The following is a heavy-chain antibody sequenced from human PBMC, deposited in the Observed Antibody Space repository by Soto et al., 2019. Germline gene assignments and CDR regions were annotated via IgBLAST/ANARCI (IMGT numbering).Heavy chain of an antibody. CDR3: VREDGVVGASSAFDY. J-gene: IGHJ4*02. Sequence: PXGSLRLSCVASGFTLTTYTMNWVRQAPGTGLDWVSSINGRSNYKYYSDSVKGRFTISRDNAQNSLFLQMSRLGPEDTAVYYCVREDGVVGASSAFDYWGQGTLVTVSS. CDR2: INGRSNYK. D-gene: IGHD1-26*01. CDR1: GFTLTTYT. V-gene: IGHV3-21*01.